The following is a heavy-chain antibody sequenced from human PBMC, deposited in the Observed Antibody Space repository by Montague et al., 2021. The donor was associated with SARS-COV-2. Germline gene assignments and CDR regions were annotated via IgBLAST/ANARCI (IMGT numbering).Heavy chain of an antibody. CDR2: ISTSAYTT. CDR3: TRDYRSIVGEGLDI. J-gene: IGHJ3*02. Sequence: SLRLSCAASGFTFSNHDMNWVRQAPGKGPEWISYISTSAYTTSYAGSVKSRFTISRDNGKNSLYLQMNSLRVEDTAVYYCTRDYRSIVGEGLDIWGQGTKVTVSS. V-gene: IGHV3-48*03. CDR1: GFTFSNHD. D-gene: IGHD3-16*02.